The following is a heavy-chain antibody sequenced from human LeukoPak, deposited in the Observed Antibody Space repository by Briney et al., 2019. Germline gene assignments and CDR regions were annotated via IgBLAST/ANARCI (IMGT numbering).Heavy chain of an antibody. Sequence: GGSLRLSCVISGFTFDNYAMSWVRQAPGKGLEWVSGISGGGSGTYYADSVKGRFTISRDNSKNTLSLQMNSLTAEDSAIYYCTRSRRASVGFSDNWGQGTQVTVSS. J-gene: IGHJ4*02. CDR3: TRSRRASVGFSDN. CDR1: GFTFDNYA. D-gene: IGHD1-26*01. CDR2: ISGGGSGT. V-gene: IGHV3-23*01.